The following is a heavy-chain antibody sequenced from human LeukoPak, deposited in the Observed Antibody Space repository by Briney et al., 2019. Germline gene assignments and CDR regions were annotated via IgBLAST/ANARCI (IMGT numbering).Heavy chain of an antibody. D-gene: IGHD6-19*01. Sequence: PSETLSLTCTVSGDSIKSSSYYWAWVRQPPGKGLEWIASIYYSGTTYYNPSLKSRVTISLDTSKNQFSLKLSSVTAADTAVYYCAREGSGWFDYWGQGTLVTVSS. CDR3: AREGSGWFDY. J-gene: IGHJ4*02. CDR2: IYYSGTT. V-gene: IGHV4-39*07. CDR1: GDSIKSSSYY.